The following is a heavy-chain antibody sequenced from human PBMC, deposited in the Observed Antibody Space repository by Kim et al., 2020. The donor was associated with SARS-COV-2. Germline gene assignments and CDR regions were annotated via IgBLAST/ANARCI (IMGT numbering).Heavy chain of an antibody. CDR2: IYYSGST. CDR3: ARPGRYFDWLLPFDI. J-gene: IGHJ3*02. D-gene: IGHD3-9*01. V-gene: IGHV4-31*03. Sequence: SETLSLTCTVSGGSISSGGYYWSWIRQHPGKGLEWIGYIYYSGSTYYNPSLKSRVTISVDTSKNQFSLKLSSVTAADTAVYYCARPGRYFDWLLPFDIWGQGTMVTVSS. CDR1: GGSISSGGYY.